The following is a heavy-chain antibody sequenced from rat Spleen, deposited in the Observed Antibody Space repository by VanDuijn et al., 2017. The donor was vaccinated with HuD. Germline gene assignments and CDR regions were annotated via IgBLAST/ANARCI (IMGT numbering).Heavy chain of an antibody. CDR2: TIYDGSYT. D-gene: IGHD1-4*01. CDR1: GFTFSNYY. J-gene: IGHJ2*01. V-gene: IGHV5-25*01. CDR3: VRQRGDGRYNGGLDY. Sequence: EVQLVESGGGLVQPGRSMKLSCAASGFTFSNYYMAWVRQAPTKGLEWVGTTIYDGSYTYYRDSVKGRFTISRDNAKSTLYLQMDSLKSEDTATYYCVRQRGDGRYNGGLDYWGQGVMVTVSS.